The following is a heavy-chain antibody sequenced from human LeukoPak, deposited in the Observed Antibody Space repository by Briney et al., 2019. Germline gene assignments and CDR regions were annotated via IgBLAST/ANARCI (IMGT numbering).Heavy chain of an antibody. J-gene: IGHJ5*01. Sequence: PGGSLRLSCVASGFTFSTYAMHWVRQSPGKGLEWVAVISYDGSFKSYTDSVKGRFTISRANSKNTLYLQMNSLRTEDTAAYYCAKGVSNGDYPNGFDSWGQGTLVTVSS. D-gene: IGHD2-8*01. V-gene: IGHV3-30*18. CDR2: ISYDGSFK. CDR1: GFTFSTYA. CDR3: AKGVSNGDYPNGFDS.